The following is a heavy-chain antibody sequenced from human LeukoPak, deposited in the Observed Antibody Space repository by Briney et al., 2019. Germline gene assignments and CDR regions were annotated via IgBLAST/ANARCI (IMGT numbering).Heavy chain of an antibody. J-gene: IGHJ5*02. CDR3: ARDGYSYKYNWFDP. CDR2: IYYSGST. V-gene: IGHV4-39*07. D-gene: IGHD5-18*01. CDR1: GGSISSSSYY. Sequence: SETLSLTCTVSGGSISSSSYYWGWIRQPPGKGLEWIGSIYYSGSTYYNPSLKSRVTISVDTSKNQFSLKLSSVTAADTAVYYCARDGYSYKYNWFDPWGQGTLVNVSS.